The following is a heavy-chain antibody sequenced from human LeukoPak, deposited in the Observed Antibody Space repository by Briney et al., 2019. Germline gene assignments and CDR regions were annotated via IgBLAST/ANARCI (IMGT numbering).Heavy chain of an antibody. D-gene: IGHD3-9*01. Sequence: SVTLSLTCAVSGGSIISSSYNWGWIRQPPGKGLEWIGTIYHSGTTYYNPSLKSRVTISVDTSKNQFFLKLSSVTAADTAVYYCARLPTGYPNWFDPWGQGSLVTVSS. CDR1: GGSIISSSYN. V-gene: IGHV4-39*01. CDR3: ARLPTGYPNWFDP. CDR2: IYHSGTT. J-gene: IGHJ5*02.